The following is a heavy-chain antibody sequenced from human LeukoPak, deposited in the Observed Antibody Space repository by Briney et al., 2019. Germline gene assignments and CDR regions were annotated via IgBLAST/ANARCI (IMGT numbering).Heavy chain of an antibody. CDR1: GYTFTSYY. V-gene: IGHV1-46*01. J-gene: IGHJ4*02. CDR3: ARDGSLTPQYYDFWSGYYDGPIDY. CDR2: INPSGGST. D-gene: IGHD3-3*01. Sequence: ASVKVSCKASGYTFTSYYMHWVRQAPGQGLEWMGIINPSGGSTSYAQKFQGRVTMTRDTSTSTVYMELSSLRSEDTAVYYCARDGSLTPQYYDFWSGYYDGPIDYWGQGTLVTVSS.